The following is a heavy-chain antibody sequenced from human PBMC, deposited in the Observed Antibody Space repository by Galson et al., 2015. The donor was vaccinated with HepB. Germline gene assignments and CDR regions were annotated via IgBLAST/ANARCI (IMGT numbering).Heavy chain of an antibody. CDR3: ARQGSYYYDISGYAFDS. V-gene: IGHV5-51*01. J-gene: IGHJ4*02. D-gene: IGHD3-22*01. Sequence: QSGAEVKKPGESLKISCKGSGYSFTSYWIGWVRQMPGKGLEWMGIIYPGDSDTKYSPSFQGQVTISADKSISTAYLQWSGLKASDTAMYYCARQGSYYYDISGYAFDSWGQGTLVTVSS. CDR2: IYPGDSDT. CDR1: GYSFTSYW.